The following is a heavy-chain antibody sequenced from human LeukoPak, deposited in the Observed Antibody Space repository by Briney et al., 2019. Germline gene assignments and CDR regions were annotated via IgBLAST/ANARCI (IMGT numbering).Heavy chain of an antibody. V-gene: IGHV3-21*01. J-gene: IGHJ4*02. CDR2: ISSSSSYI. D-gene: IGHD3-10*01. CDR3: ASGYYGSGSSLG. CDR1: GFTFSSYS. Sequence: PGGSLRLSCAASGFTFSSYSMNWVRQAPGKGLEWVSSISSSSSYIYYADSVKGRFTISRDNAKNSLYLQMNSLRAEDTAVYYCASGYYGSGSSLGWGQGTLVTVSS.